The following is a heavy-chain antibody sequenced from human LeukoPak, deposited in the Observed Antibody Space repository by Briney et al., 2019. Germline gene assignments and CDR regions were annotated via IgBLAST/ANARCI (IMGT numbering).Heavy chain of an antibody. V-gene: IGHV3-23*01. CDR2: ISGTGGST. Sequence: GGSLRLSCAASGFTFSSYVMSWVRKAPGKGLGWVSEISGTGGSTYYADSVKGRFTISRDNAKNSLYLQMNSLRAEDTAVYYCARYSSEGSGWYGGYYYYGMDVSGQGTTVTVSS. CDR1: GFTFSSYV. CDR3: ARYSSEGSGWYGGYYYYGMDV. D-gene: IGHD6-19*01. J-gene: IGHJ6*02.